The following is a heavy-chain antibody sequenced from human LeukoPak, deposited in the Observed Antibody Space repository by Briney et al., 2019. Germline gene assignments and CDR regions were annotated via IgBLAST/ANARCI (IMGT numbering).Heavy chain of an antibody. Sequence: ASVKVSCKASGYTFTGYYMHWVRQAPGQGLEWMGWMNPNSGDTNYAQKFQGRVTMTRDTSSSTAYMDRSRLRSDDTAVYYCAKDQSSDWYGYYYYMDVWGKGTTVTISS. CDR2: MNPNSGDT. CDR3: AKDQSSDWYGYYYYMDV. J-gene: IGHJ6*03. CDR1: GYTFTGYY. V-gene: IGHV1-2*02. D-gene: IGHD6-19*01.